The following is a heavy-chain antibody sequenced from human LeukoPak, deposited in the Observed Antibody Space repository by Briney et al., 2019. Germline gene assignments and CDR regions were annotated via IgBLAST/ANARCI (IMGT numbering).Heavy chain of an antibody. CDR1: GGSISSYY. J-gene: IGHJ1*01. CDR2: IYYSGST. Sequence: PSETLSLTCTVSGGSISSYYWSWIRQPPGKGLEWIGYIYYSGSTNYNPSLKSRVTISVDTSKNQFSLKLSSVTAADTAVYYCARESDFWSGHSRGYFQHWGQGTLVTVSS. D-gene: IGHD3-3*01. V-gene: IGHV4-59*01. CDR3: ARESDFWSGHSRGYFQH.